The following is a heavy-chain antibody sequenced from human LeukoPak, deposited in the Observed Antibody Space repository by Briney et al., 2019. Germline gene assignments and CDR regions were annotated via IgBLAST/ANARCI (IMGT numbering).Heavy chain of an antibody. J-gene: IGHJ6*03. CDR3: ARAAAGTPYYYYMDV. D-gene: IGHD6-13*01. Sequence: GGSLRLSCAASGFTFSSYWMSWVRQAPGKGLEWVANIKQDGSEKYYVDSVKGRFTISRDNAKNSLYLQMNSLRAEDTAVYYCARAAAGTPYYYYMDVWGKGTTVTVSS. CDR2: IKQDGSEK. V-gene: IGHV3-7*01. CDR1: GFTFSSYW.